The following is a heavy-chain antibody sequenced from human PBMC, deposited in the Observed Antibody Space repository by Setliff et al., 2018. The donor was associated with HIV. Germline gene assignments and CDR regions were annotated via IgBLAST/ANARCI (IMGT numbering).Heavy chain of an antibody. V-gene: IGHV4-34*01. D-gene: IGHD3-10*01. J-gene: IGHJ4*02. CDR1: GGPLTNYY. CDR2: ISHSGST. Sequence: PSETLSLTCVVYGGPLTNYYWSWIRQPPGKGLEWIGEISHSGSTTYNPSLESRVTLSVDTSKNHFSLKLNSVTAADTAVYYCARDRGTRYGSGKDFDSWGQGILVTVSS. CDR3: ARDRGTRYGSGKDFDS.